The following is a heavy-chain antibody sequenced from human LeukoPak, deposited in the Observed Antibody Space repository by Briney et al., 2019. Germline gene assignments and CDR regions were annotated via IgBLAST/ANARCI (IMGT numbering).Heavy chain of an antibody. D-gene: IGHD6-19*01. CDR3: ARGGGETSSGQLFDY. J-gene: IGHJ4*02. V-gene: IGHV3-30*01. CDR1: GFISSTYA. Sequence: PGGSLRLSCVASGFISSTYAIHWVRQAPGKGLEWVTIISYDGSDPYYADSVKGRFTISRDNSKNTVYLQMNSLKPEDTAVYYCARGGGETSSGQLFDYWGQGALVSVSS. CDR2: ISYDGSDP.